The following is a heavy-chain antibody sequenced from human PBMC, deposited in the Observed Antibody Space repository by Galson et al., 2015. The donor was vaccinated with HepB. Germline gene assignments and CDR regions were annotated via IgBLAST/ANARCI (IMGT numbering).Heavy chain of an antibody. D-gene: IGHD3-3*02. Sequence: LRLSCAASGFTFSSYAMHWVRQAPGKGLEWVAVISYDGSIKYYADSVKGRFTISRDSSRNTLYLQMNSLRTEDTAVYYCARDSITHSYYYYYYMDVWGQGTLVTVSS. CDR2: ISYDGSIK. CDR3: ARDSITHSYYYYYYMDV. CDR1: GFTFSSYA. J-gene: IGHJ6*03. V-gene: IGHV3-30-3*01.